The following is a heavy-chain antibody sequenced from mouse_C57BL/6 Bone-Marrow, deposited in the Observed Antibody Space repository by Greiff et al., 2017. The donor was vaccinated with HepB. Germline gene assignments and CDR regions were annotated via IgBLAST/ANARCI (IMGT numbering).Heavy chain of an antibody. CDR1: GYAFTNYL. V-gene: IGHV1-54*01. Sequence: VQLQQSGAELVRPGTSVKVSCKASGYAFTNYLIEWVKQRPGQGLEWIGVINPGSGGTSYNEKFKGKATLTADKSSSTAYMQLSSLTSEDSAVYFCARRGLGRFAYWGQGTLVTVSA. J-gene: IGHJ3*01. CDR2: INPGSGGT. D-gene: IGHD4-1*01. CDR3: ARRGLGRFAY.